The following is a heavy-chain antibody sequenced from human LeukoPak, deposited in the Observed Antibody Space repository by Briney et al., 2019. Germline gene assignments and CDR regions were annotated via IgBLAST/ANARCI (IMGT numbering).Heavy chain of an antibody. CDR1: GYTFTSYG. V-gene: IGHV1-69*13. J-gene: IGHJ4*02. CDR3: ARESYYDFWITSYYFDY. CDR2: IIPIFGTA. Sequence: SVKVSCKASGYTFTSYGISWVRQAPGQGLEWMGGIIPIFGTANYAQKFQGRVTITADESTSTAYMELSSLRSEDTAVYYCARESYYDFWITSYYFDYWGQGTLVTVSS. D-gene: IGHD3-3*01.